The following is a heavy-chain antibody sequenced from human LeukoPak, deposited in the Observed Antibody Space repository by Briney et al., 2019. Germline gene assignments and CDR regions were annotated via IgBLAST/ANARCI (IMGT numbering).Heavy chain of an antibody. Sequence: HAGGSLRLSCAASGFTFSTHWMHWARQAPGKGLVWVSSTSTDGSTTVYGDSVKGRFTISRDNGKNTLDLQLNSLRVEDTAVYFCTRTGYRRGMDVWGQGTTVTVSS. CDR1: GFTFSTHW. CDR2: TSTDGSTT. D-gene: IGHD3-16*02. V-gene: IGHV3-74*01. J-gene: IGHJ6*02. CDR3: TRTGYRRGMDV.